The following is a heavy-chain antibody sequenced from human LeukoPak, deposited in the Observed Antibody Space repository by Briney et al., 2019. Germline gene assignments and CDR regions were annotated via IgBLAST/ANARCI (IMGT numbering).Heavy chain of an antibody. CDR3: AKDLWFGELLGGYYGMDV. Sequence: GGSLRPSCAASGFTLSDFFMSWIRQVPGKGLEWVAVISYDGSNKYYADSVKGRFTISRDNSKNTLYLQMNSLRAEDTAVYYCAKDLWFGELLGGYYGMDVWGQGTTVTVSS. V-gene: IGHV3-30*18. CDR2: ISYDGSNK. CDR1: GFTLSDFF. J-gene: IGHJ6*02. D-gene: IGHD3-10*01.